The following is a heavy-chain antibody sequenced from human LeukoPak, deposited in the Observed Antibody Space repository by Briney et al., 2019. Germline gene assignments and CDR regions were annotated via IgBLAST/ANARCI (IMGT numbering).Heavy chain of an antibody. D-gene: IGHD3-10*01. V-gene: IGHV1-2*02. J-gene: IGHJ4*02. CDR3: ASGSGTYSPDY. CDR2: ITPNSGGT. CDR1: GYTFTGQY. Sequence: ASVKVSCKASGYTFTGQYLHWVRQGPGQGLEWMGWITPNSGGTNYAQKFQGRVTMTRDTSISTAYMELSRLRSDDTALYYCASGSGTYSPDYWGQGALVTVSS.